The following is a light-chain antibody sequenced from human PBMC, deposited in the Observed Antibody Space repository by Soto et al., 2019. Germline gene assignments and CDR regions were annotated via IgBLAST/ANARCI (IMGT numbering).Light chain of an antibody. CDR2: KVS. CDR1: QSLVYSDGNTS. J-gene: IGKJ3*01. Sequence: DVVMTQSPLSLPVTLGQPASISCRSSQSLVYSDGNTSLNWFQQRPGQSPRRLIYKVSNRDSGVPDRFSGSGSGTDFTLKISRVEAEDVGVYYCMQGTHWPPITFGPGTKVDIK. V-gene: IGKV2-30*01. CDR3: MQGTHWPPIT.